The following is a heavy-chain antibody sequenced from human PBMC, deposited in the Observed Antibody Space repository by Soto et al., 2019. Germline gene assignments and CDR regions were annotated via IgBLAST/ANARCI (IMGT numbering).Heavy chain of an antibody. CDR1: GGTFSNYG. D-gene: IGHD3-22*01. Sequence: QVQLVQSGAEVKKPGSPVKVSCKASGGTFSNYGISWVRQAPGQGPEWLGGIIPLFGTANYAQRFQGRVTITADESTSTAYMELSSLRSEDTAVYYCARPRSYYYDSSAERAFDIWGQGTMVTVSS. V-gene: IGHV1-69*01. CDR2: IIPLFGTA. CDR3: ARPRSYYYDSSAERAFDI. J-gene: IGHJ3*02.